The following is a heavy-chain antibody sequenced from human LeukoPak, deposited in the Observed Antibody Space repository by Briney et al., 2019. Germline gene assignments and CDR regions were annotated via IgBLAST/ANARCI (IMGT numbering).Heavy chain of an antibody. Sequence: SQTLSLTCTVSGGSISRADYYWSWIRQPPGKGLEWIGYIYYSGSTYYNPSLKSRATISVDTSKNQFSLKLSSVTAADTAVYCCARDSDFWSGYYYFDYWGQGTLVTVSS. CDR2: IYYSGST. V-gene: IGHV4-30-4*01. CDR1: GGSISRADYY. D-gene: IGHD3-3*01. CDR3: ARDSDFWSGYYYFDY. J-gene: IGHJ4*02.